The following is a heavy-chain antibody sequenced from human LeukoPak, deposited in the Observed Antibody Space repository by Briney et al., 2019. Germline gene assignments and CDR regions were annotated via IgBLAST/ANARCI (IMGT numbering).Heavy chain of an antibody. J-gene: IGHJ5*02. Sequence: SETLSLTCAVYGGSVSGYYWSWVRQPPGKGLEWTGEINHSGSTNYNPSLKSRVTISVDTSKNQFSLKLSSVTAADTAVYYCARGGRFGPRSWFDPWGQGTLVTVSS. CDR3: ARGGRFGPRSWFDP. V-gene: IGHV4-34*01. CDR1: GGSVSGYY. CDR2: INHSGST. D-gene: IGHD3-10*01.